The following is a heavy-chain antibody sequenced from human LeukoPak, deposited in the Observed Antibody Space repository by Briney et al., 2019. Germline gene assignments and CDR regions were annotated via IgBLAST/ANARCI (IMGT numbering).Heavy chain of an antibody. D-gene: IGHD2-15*01. CDR2: ISSSGDTT. J-gene: IGHJ4*02. Sequence: GGSLRLSCAASGFTFSSYAMSWVRQAPGKGLEWVSAISSSGDTTYYVDSVKGRFTISRDNSKNMVYLQMNSLRAGDTALYHCAKEPICGGGSCYSRCFDFWGQGTLVTVSS. V-gene: IGHV3-23*01. CDR3: AKEPICGGGSCYSRCFDF. CDR1: GFTFSSYA.